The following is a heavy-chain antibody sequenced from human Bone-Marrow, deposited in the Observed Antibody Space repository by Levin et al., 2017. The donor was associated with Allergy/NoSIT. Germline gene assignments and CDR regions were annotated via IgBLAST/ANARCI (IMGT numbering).Heavy chain of an antibody. CDR1: GDTFSHYA. D-gene: IGHD2-21*01. Sequence: GGSLRRSCKVSGDTFSHYAISWVRQAPGQGLEWMGGIIPVFDRTNYAQKFQARLTITADKSTTTAFMDLHSLQSNDTAVYYCARDLGLLGLLNWFDPWGQGTLVTVSS. CDR2: IIPVFDRT. CDR3: ARDLGLLGLLNWFDP. J-gene: IGHJ5*02. V-gene: IGHV1-69*06.